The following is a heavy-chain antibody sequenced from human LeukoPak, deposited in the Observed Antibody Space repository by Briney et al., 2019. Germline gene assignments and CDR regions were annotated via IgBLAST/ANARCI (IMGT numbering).Heavy chain of an antibody. J-gene: IGHJ4*02. D-gene: IGHD3-16*02. Sequence: GASVNVSCKASGGTFSSYAISWVRQAPGQGLEWMGGIIPIFGTANYAQKFQGRVTITADESTSTAYMELSSLRSEDTAVYYCVYDYVWGSYRYTSSYWGQGTLVTVSS. CDR1: GGTFSSYA. V-gene: IGHV1-69*13. CDR3: VYDYVWGSYRYTSSY. CDR2: IIPIFGTA.